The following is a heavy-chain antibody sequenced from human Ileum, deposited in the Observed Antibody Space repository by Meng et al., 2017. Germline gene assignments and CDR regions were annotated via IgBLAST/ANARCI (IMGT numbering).Heavy chain of an antibody. V-gene: IGHV1-18*01. CDR3: AKDSVATATQFDS. Sequence: QVQLVQSGAEVKKPGASVTGSCKASGYTFTDYGISWVRQAPGQRLQWLGWVSGYSGQSHYAQRVQDRVAVTTDTSTNTAYMELRSLRSDDTAVYYCAKDSVATATQFDSWGQGTLVTVSS. J-gene: IGHJ4*02. D-gene: IGHD5-12*01. CDR1: GYTFTDYG. CDR2: VSGYSGQS.